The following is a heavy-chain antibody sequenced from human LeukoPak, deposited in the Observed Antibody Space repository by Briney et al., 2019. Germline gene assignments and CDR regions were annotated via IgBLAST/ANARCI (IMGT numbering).Heavy chain of an antibody. CDR2: IRYSETET. V-gene: IGHV3-30*02. Sequence: GGSLRLSCTTSEFTFTNYAMTWVRQAPGKGLEWVAFIRYSETETYYADSVKGRFTISRDNSKDTLYLQMNSLRAEDTAVYYCAKTPPRYYVKGSYPDYWGQGTLVIVSS. CDR3: AKTPPRYYVKGSYPDY. D-gene: IGHD3-10*02. J-gene: IGHJ4*02. CDR1: EFTFTNYA.